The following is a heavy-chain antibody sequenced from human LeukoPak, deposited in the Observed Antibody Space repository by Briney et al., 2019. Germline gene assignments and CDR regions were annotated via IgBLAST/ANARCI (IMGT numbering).Heavy chain of an antibody. CDR3: AREGDGYNYGGFDY. CDR2: IKQDGSEK. J-gene: IGHJ4*02. V-gene: IGHV3-7*04. D-gene: IGHD5-24*01. CDR1: GFTFSSYW. Sequence: GGSLRLSCAASGFTFSSYWMSWVRQAPGKGLEWVANIKQDGSEKYYVDSVKGRFIISRDNAKNSLYLQMNSLRAEDTAIYYCAREGDGYNYGGFDYWGQGTLVTVSS.